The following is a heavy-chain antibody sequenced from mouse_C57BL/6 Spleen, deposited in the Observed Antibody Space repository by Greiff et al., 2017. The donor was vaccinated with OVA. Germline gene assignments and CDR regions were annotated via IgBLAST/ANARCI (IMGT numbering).Heavy chain of an antibody. D-gene: IGHD2-4*01. CDR2: ISYDGSN. V-gene: IGHV3-6*01. Sequence: DVKLVESGPGLVKPSQSLSLTCSVTGYSITSGYFWYWIRQFPGNKLGWMGYISYDGSNNYNPTLKNRISITRDTSKNQFFLKLNSVTTEDTSTYYCARIYDDQYYFDYWGQGTTLTVSS. J-gene: IGHJ2*01. CDR1: GYSITSGYF. CDR3: ARIYDDQYYFDY.